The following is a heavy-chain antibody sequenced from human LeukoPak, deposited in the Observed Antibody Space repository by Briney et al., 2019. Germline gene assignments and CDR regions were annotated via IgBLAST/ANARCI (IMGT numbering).Heavy chain of an antibody. J-gene: IGHJ5*02. V-gene: IGHV4-38-2*01. CDR1: GYSISSGYY. CDR2: IYHSGST. CDR3: ARGDFWSGYYPPSWFVP. D-gene: IGHD3-3*01. Sequence: SEALSLTCAVSGYSISSGYYWGWIRQPPGKGLEWIGSIYHSGSTYYNPSLKSRVTISVDTSKNQFSLKLSSVTAADTAVYYCARGDFWSGYYPPSWFVPWGQGTLVTVSS.